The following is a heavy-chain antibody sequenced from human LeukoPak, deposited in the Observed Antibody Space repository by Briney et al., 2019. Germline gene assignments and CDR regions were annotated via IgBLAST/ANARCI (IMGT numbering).Heavy chain of an antibody. V-gene: IGHV4-34*01. J-gene: IGHJ3*02. CDR1: GGSFSGYY. CDR3: ARPRYYDFWSGYQRAAFDI. Sequence: SETLSLTCAVYGGSFSGYYWSWIRQPPGKGLEWIGEINHSGSNNYNPSLKSRVTISVDTSKNQFSLKLSSVTAADTAVYYCARPRYYDFWSGYQRAAFDIWGQGTMVTVSS. CDR2: INHSGSN. D-gene: IGHD3-3*01.